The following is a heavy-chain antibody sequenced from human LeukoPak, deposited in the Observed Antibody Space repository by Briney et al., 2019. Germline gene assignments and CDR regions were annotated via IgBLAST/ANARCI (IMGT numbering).Heavy chain of an antibody. D-gene: IGHD3-10*01. CDR3: ARGSWLGLYYYYYYMDA. Sequence: ASVKVSCKASGYTFTSYDINWVRQATGQGLEWMGWMNPNSGSTGYAQKFQGRVTITRNTSISTAYMELSSLRSEDTAVYYCARGSWLGLYYYYYYMDAWGKGTTVTVSS. J-gene: IGHJ6*03. V-gene: IGHV1-8*03. CDR1: GYTFTSYD. CDR2: MNPNSGST.